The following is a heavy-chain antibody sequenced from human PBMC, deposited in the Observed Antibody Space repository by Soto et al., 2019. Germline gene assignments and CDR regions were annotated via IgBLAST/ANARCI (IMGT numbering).Heavy chain of an antibody. J-gene: IGHJ6*03. V-gene: IGHV4-59*08. Sequence: SETLSLTCTVSGGSISSYYWSWIRQPPGKGLEWIGYIYYSGSTNYNPSLKSRVTISVDTSKNQFSLKLSSVTAADTAVYYCARRRATVTTNRYYYYYYMDVWGKGTTVTVSS. CDR3: ARRRATVTTNRYYYYYYMDV. D-gene: IGHD4-17*01. CDR1: GGSISSYY. CDR2: IYYSGST.